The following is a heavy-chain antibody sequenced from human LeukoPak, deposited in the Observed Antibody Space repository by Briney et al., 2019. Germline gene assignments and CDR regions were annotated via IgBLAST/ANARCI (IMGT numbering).Heavy chain of an antibody. Sequence: SETLSLTCTVSGDSINSNNYYWSWIRQPAGKGLEWIGRIYSSGRTNYNPSLKSRVTISVDTSKNQFSLKLSSVTAADTAVYYCARPYYYDSSGYPVGAFDIWGQGTMVTVSS. V-gene: IGHV4-61*02. J-gene: IGHJ3*02. CDR1: GDSINSNNYY. CDR2: IYSSGRT. CDR3: ARPYYYDSSGYPVGAFDI. D-gene: IGHD3-22*01.